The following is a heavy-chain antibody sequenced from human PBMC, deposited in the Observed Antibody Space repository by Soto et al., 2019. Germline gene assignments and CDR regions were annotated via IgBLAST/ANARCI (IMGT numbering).Heavy chain of an antibody. J-gene: IGHJ6*02. CDR2: INPDSGGT. CDR1: GYAFTGYY. D-gene: IGHD3-10*01. CDR3: ARDFYGSGSYTDV. V-gene: IGHV1-2*02. Sequence: ASVKVSCKASGYAFTGYYIHWVRLAPGQGLEWMGWINPDSGGTNYAQKFQGRGTMTRDTSVTTAYLELSSLRSDDTTVYYCARDFYGSGSYTDVWGQGTTVTVSS.